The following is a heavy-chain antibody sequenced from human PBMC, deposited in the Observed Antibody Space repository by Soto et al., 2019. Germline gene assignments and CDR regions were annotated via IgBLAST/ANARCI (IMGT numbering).Heavy chain of an antibody. CDR1: GGSISDYY. CDR2: IYYTGTT. V-gene: IGHV4-59*01. CDR3: ARDHPYRTGTTPGDYYYYGMDV. J-gene: IGHJ6*02. Sequence: QVQLQESGPGLVKPSETLSLTCTVSGGSISDYYWSWIRQPPGKGLEWIGYIYYTGTTSYNPSLKSRVTISVDTSRNQFSLRLTSVTAADTAVYYCARDHPYRTGTTPGDYYYYGMDVWGQGTTVTVSS. D-gene: IGHD1-7*01.